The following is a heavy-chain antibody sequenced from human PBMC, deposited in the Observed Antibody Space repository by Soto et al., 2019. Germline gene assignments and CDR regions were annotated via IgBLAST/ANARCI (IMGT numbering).Heavy chain of an antibody. CDR1: RRSIKSGGYY. Sequence: TRSLTCTLCRRSIKSGGYYWTWIRQDPGKGLEWIGYNYYSGITYYNPSLKSRVTISLDTSKNQLSLKLSSVTAADTAVYYCARGSSIAGLYYGMDVWGQGTTVTVSS. J-gene: IGHJ6*02. V-gene: IGHV4-31*03. CDR3: ARGSSIAGLYYGMDV. CDR2: NYYSGIT. D-gene: IGHD6-6*01.